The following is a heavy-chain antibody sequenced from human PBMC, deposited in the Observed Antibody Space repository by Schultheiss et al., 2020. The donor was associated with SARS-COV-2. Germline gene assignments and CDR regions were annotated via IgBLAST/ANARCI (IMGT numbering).Heavy chain of an antibody. CDR1: GGTFSSYA. D-gene: IGHD2-21*01. V-gene: IGHV1-8*03. CDR2: MNPNSGNT. J-gene: IGHJ4*02. Sequence: ASVKVSCKASGGTFSSYAISWVRQATGQGLEWMGWMNPNSGNTGYAQKFQGRVTITRNTSISTAYMELSSLRSEDTAVYYCARGHRGGDWLDYWGQGTLVTGSS. CDR3: ARGHRGGDWLDY.